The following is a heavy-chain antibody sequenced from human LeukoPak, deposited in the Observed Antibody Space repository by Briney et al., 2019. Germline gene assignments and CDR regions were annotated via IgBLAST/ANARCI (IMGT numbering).Heavy chain of an antibody. J-gene: IGHJ4*02. Sequence: SETLSLTCTVSGGSINTHYWSWIRQPPGKGLGWIGDIFYSGTTKYYPSLMSRVTISIDKSRNLFSLKVGSVTAADTAVYYCARGTGVVPLANWGQGILVSVSS. CDR2: IFYSGTT. V-gene: IGHV4-59*11. CDR3: ARGTGVVPLAN. CDR1: GGSINTHY. D-gene: IGHD5-18*01.